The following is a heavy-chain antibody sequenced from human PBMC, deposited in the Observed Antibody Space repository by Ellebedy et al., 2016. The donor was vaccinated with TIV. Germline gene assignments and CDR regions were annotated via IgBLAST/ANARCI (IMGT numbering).Heavy chain of an antibody. V-gene: IGHV3-23*01. CDR1: GFTFSSYA. CDR3: AKDISSWYYGMDV. D-gene: IGHD3-9*01. Sequence: GESLKISCAASGFTFSSYAMSWVRQAPGKGLEWVSAISGSGGSTYYADSVKGRFTISRDNSKNSLYLQMNSLRTEDTALYYCAKDISSWYYGMDVWGQGTTVTVSS. J-gene: IGHJ6*02. CDR2: ISGSGGST.